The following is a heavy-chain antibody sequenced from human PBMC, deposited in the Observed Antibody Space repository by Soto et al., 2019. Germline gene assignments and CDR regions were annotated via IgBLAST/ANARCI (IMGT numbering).Heavy chain of an antibody. V-gene: IGHV4-31*03. CDR3: ARGGVDDITMRVVGGGGLFDY. CDR1: GGSISSGGYY. Sequence: QVQLQESGPGLVKPSQTLSLTCTVSGGSISSGGYYWSWIRQHPGKGLEWIGYIYYSGSTYYNPSLKSRVRISVDTSKNQFSLKLSSVTAADTAVYYCARGGVDDITMRVVGGGGLFDYWGQGTLVTVSS. CDR2: IYYSGST. D-gene: IGHD3-22*01. J-gene: IGHJ4*02.